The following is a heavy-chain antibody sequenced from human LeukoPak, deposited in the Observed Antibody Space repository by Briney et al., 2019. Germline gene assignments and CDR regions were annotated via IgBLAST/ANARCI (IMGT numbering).Heavy chain of an antibody. CDR2: ISYDGSNK. J-gene: IGHJ4*02. Sequence: GRSLRLSCAASGFTFSSYAMHWVRQAPGKGLEWVAVISYDGSNKYYTDSVKGRFTISRDNSKNTLYLQMNSLRAEDTAVYYCARDSPLLNYDSSGYSYYFDYWGQGTLVTVSS. CDR1: GFTFSSYA. CDR3: ARDSPLLNYDSSGYSYYFDY. D-gene: IGHD3-22*01. V-gene: IGHV3-30*04.